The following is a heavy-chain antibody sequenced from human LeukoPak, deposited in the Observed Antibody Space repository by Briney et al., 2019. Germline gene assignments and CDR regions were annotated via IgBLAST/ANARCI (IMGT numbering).Heavy chain of an antibody. J-gene: IGHJ5*02. CDR1: GYTFTGYY. D-gene: IGHD1-14*01. V-gene: IGHV1-2*02. CDR2: INPNSGGT. Sequence: ASVKVSCKASGYTFTGYYMHWVRQAPGQGLEWMGWINPNSGGTNYAQKFQGRVTMTRDTSISTAYMELSRLRSDDTAVYYCARDRYNRNFGHNWFDPWGQGTLVTVSS. CDR3: ARDRYNRNFGHNWFDP.